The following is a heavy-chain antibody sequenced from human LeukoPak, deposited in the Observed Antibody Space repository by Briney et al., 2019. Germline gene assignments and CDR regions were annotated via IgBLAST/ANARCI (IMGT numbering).Heavy chain of an antibody. CDR3: ARDLGSSGWWGGFDV. V-gene: IGHV3-21*01. Sequence: AGGSLRLSCAASGFTFSSYSMNWVRQAPGKGLEWVSSISSSSSYIYYADSVKGRFTISRDNAKNSLYLQMNSLRAEDTAVYYCARDLGSSGWWGGFDVWGQGTLVTVSS. CDR2: ISSSSSYI. D-gene: IGHD6-19*01. J-gene: IGHJ4*02. CDR1: GFTFSSYS.